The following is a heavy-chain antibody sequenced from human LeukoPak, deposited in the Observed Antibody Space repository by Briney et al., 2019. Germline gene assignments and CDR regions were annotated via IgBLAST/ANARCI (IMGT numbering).Heavy chain of an antibody. J-gene: IGHJ4*02. CDR2: INPNSGFA. D-gene: IGHD3-10*01. V-gene: IGHV1-2*02. CDR1: GYTFTGYY. CDR3: AREDYIDPLPYY. Sequence: ASVKVSCKASGYTFTGYYIHWVRQAPGQGLQWMGWINPNSGFAHYPQNFQGRLTMTRDTSISTVYMELSRLRSDDTAVYYCAREDYIDPLPYYWGQGTLVTVSS.